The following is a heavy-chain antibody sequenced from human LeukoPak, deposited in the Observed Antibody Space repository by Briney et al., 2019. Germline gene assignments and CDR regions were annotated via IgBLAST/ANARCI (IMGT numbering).Heavy chain of an antibody. CDR3: ARGLRGTGRNYYYYMDV. V-gene: IGHV1-8*01. CDR2: MNTNSSQT. J-gene: IGHJ6*03. CDR1: RYTFTSYD. Sequence: ASVKVSCKASRYTFTSYDINWVRQATGQGLERMGWMNTNSSQTGYTQKFQGRVTMTRNTSITTAYMELRSLRSEDTAVYYCARGLRGTGRNYYYYMDVWGKGTTVTVS. D-gene: IGHD3-16*01.